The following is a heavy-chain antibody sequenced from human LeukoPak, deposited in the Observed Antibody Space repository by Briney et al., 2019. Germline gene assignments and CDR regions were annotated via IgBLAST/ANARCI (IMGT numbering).Heavy chain of an antibody. V-gene: IGHV4-34*01. Sequence: SETLSLSCAVYGGSFSGYFWSWIRQPPGRGLEWIGEINHNGGTNYNPSLKSRVTISVDTSKNQFSLKLSSVTAADTAVYYCAREAYYGAGSNWFDPWGQGTLVTVSS. CDR1: GGSFSGYF. J-gene: IGHJ5*02. D-gene: IGHD3-10*01. CDR3: AREAYYGAGSNWFDP. CDR2: INHNGGT.